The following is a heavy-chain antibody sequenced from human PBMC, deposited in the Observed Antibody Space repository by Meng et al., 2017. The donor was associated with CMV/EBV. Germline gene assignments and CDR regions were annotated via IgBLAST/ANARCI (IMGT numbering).Heavy chain of an antibody. V-gene: IGHV4-61*01. CDR2: IYYSGST. CDR1: GGSASSGSYY. D-gene: IGHD3-9*01. CDR3: ARVKSPFEPYFDY. J-gene: IGHJ4*02. Sequence: SGGSASSGSYYWSWIRQPPGKGLEWIGYIYYSGSTNYNPSLKSRVTISVDTSKNQFSLKLSSVTAADTAVYYCARVKSPFEPYFDYWGQGTLVTVSS.